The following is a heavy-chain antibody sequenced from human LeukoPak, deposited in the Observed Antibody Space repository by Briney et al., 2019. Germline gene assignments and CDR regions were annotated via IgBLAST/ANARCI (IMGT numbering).Heavy chain of an antibody. Sequence: SQTLSLTCAVSGGSISSGGYSWSWIRQPPGKGLEWIGYIYHSGSTYYNPSLKSRVTISVDRSKNQFSLKLSSVTAADTAVYYRARSEIFTYCGGDCYSGAFDIWGQGTMVTVSS. CDR2: IYHSGST. CDR1: GGSISSGGYS. D-gene: IGHD2-21*02. V-gene: IGHV4-30-2*01. CDR3: ARSEIFTYCGGDCYSGAFDI. J-gene: IGHJ3*02.